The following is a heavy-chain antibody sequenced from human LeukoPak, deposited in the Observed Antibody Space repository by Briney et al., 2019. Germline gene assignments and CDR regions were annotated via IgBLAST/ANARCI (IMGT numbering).Heavy chain of an antibody. Sequence: SETLSLTCTVSGGSISSYFWNWIRQPPGKGLEWIGYIYDSESTNYNPSLKSRVTISVDTSKNQFSLKLSSVTAADTAVYYCARGLSGSYQIDYWGQGTLVTVSS. CDR1: GGSISSYF. D-gene: IGHD1-26*01. V-gene: IGHV4-59*01. CDR3: ARGLSGSYQIDY. CDR2: IYDSEST. J-gene: IGHJ4*02.